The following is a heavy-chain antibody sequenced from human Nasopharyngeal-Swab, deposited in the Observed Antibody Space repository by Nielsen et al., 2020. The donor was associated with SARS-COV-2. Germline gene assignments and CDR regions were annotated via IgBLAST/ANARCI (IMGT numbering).Heavy chain of an antibody. CDR3: ARDVGFGELLSPYYFDY. D-gene: IGHD3-10*01. V-gene: IGHV1-69*04. CDR2: IIPILGIA. Sequence: SVKVSCKASGGTFSGYAISWVRQAPGQGLEWMGRIIPILGIANYAQKFQGRVTITADKSTSTAYMELSSLRSEDTAVYYCARDVGFGELLSPYYFDYWGQGTLVTVSS. CDR1: GGTFSGYA. J-gene: IGHJ4*02.